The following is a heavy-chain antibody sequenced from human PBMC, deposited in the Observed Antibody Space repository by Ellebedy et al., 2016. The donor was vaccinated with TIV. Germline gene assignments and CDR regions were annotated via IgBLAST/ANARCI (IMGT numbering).Heavy chain of an antibody. Sequence: GESLKISCVVSGFTFRSYWMHWVRQAPGKGLDWVSSISATSLSTYYADSVKGRFTISRDNSKNTLYLQMNSLRAEDTAVYYCAKPIGQMTQFQHTMDVWGQGTTVTVSS. CDR1: GFTFRSYW. J-gene: IGHJ6*02. D-gene: IGHD2-21*01. CDR2: ISATSLST. CDR3: AKPIGQMTQFQHTMDV. V-gene: IGHV3-23*01.